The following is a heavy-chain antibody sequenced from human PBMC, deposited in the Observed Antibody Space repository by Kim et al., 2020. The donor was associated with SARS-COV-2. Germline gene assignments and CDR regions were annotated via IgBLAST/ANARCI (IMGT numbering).Heavy chain of an antibody. CDR3: ARKRYGEFDY. D-gene: IGHD1-26*01. CDR1: GGSFSGYY. J-gene: IGHJ4*02. CDR2: INHSGST. V-gene: IGHV4-34*01. Sequence: SETLSLTCAVYGGSFSGYYWSWIRQPPGKGLEWIGEINHSGSTNYNPSLKSRVTISVDTSKNQFSLKLSSVTAADTAVYYCARKRYGEFDYWGKGTLV.